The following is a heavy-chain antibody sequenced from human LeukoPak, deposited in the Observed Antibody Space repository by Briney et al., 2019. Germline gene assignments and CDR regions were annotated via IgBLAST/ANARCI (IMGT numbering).Heavy chain of an antibody. J-gene: IGHJ4*02. Sequence: GGSLRLSCAASGFTFSSYWMSWVRQAPGKGLEWVANIKQDRGEIYYVDSVKGRFTISRDNAKNSLSLQMNSLRAEDTAVYYCARDKVVGATHFDYWGQGTLVTVSS. CDR3: ARDKVVGATHFDY. D-gene: IGHD1-26*01. CDR1: GFTFSSYW. V-gene: IGHV3-7*01. CDR2: IKQDRGEI.